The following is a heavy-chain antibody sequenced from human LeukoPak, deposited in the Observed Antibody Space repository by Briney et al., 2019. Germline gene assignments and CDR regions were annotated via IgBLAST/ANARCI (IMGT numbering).Heavy chain of an antibody. V-gene: IGHV4-39*07. CDR2: IFYSGST. CDR1: SGSISTSNYY. D-gene: IGHD3-9*01. J-gene: IGHJ4*02. Sequence: ASETLSLTCTVSSGSISTSNYYWGWVRQPPGKALEWIGNIFYSGSTYYSPSLKSRVTISLDTSRNQFSLKLSSVTAADTAVYYCARLLRYFDWLPPHYFDYWGQGTLVTVSS. CDR3: ARLLRYFDWLPPHYFDY.